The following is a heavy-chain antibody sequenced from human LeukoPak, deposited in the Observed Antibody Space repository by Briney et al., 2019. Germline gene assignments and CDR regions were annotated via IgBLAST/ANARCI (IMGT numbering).Heavy chain of an antibody. Sequence: GGFLRLSCAASGLTFSNYGLNWVRQAPGKGLEWVSGISGSGARRDYADSVKGRFTISRDNAKNTLYLQMNSLRAEDTAVYYCAKGSREWEVLDAFDIWGQGTMVTVSS. CDR1: GLTFSNYG. CDR2: ISGSGARR. V-gene: IGHV3-23*01. CDR3: AKGSREWEVLDAFDI. D-gene: IGHD1-26*01. J-gene: IGHJ3*02.